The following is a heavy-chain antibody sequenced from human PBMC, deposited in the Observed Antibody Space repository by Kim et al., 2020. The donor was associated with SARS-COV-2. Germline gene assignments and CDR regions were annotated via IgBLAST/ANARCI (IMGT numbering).Heavy chain of an antibody. Sequence: TNYHPSLESRVTISLDTSKNHFSLKLTSVTDADTAVYYCARGPTRNYFDYWGQGSLVTVSS. J-gene: IGHJ4*02. CDR3: ARGPTRNYFDY. V-gene: IGHV4-61*03. CDR2: T.